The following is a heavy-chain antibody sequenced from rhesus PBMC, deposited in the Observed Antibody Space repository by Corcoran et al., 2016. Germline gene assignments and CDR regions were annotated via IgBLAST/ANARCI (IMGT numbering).Heavy chain of an antibody. D-gene: IGHD3-28*01. J-gene: IGHJ4*01. Sequence: QVQLQESGPGLVKPSATLSLTCAFSGGSISSGSWWYWLRQLPGKGLEWIGIIGDTGTTYYNPSLRSRVTISIDTSRSQFSLKLSSVTAADTAVYYCASSLYYSGFLFFDFWGQGVLVTVSS. CDR1: GGSISSGSW. V-gene: IGHV4-65*02. CDR3: ASSLYYSGFLFFDF. CDR2: IGDTGTT.